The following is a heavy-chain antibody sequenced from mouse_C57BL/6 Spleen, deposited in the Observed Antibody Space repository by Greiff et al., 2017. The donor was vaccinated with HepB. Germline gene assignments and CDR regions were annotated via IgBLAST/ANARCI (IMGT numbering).Heavy chain of an antibody. V-gene: IGHV1-4*01. J-gene: IGHJ3*01. CDR3: ARGTGGTWFAY. CDR1: GYTFTSYT. D-gene: IGHD4-1*01. CDR2: INPSSGYT. Sequence: QVQLKESGAELARPGASVKMSCKASGYTFTSYTMHWVKQRPGQGLEWIGYINPSSGYTKYNQKFKDKATLTADKSSSTAYMQLSSLTSEDSAVYYCARGTGGTWFAYWGQGTLVTVSA.